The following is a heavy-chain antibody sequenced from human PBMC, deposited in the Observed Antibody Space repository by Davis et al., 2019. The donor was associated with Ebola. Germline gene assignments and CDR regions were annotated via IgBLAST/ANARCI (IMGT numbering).Heavy chain of an antibody. CDR2: ISNDGSNK. D-gene: IGHD2-21*02. V-gene: IGHV3-30-3*01. CDR1: GFTFSTYA. J-gene: IGHJ5*02. CDR3: AREMAFCGGDCPNWFDP. Sequence: GESLKISCAASGFTFSTYAMHWVRQAPGKGLEWVAVISNDGSNKDYADSVKGRFTISRDNPKNTLYLQMNSLRTEDTAVYYCAREMAFCGGDCPNWFDPWGQGTLVTVSS.